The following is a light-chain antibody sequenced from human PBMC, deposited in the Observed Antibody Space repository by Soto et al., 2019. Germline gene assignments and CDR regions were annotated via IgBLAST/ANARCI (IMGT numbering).Light chain of an antibody. Sequence: QSALTQPASVAGSDGQSSTSSCTGTSSDVGAYNYVSWYQQRPGKAPRLMIYEVANRPSGVSNRFSGSKSGNTASLTISGLRGDDEADYYCTSYSGSRSLVVFGTGTKVTVL. CDR1: SSDVGAYNY. CDR3: TSYSGSRSLVV. V-gene: IGLV2-14*01. CDR2: EVA. J-gene: IGLJ1*01.